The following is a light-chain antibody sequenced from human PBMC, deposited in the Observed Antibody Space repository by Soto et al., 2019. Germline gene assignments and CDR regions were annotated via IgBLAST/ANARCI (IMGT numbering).Light chain of an antibody. CDR2: EVS. J-gene: IGLJ1*01. V-gene: IGLV2-14*01. CDR3: FSFTTDWTPV. CDR1: SSDIGAYNY. Sequence: QSALTQPASVSGSPGQSVTISCTGSSSDIGAYNYVSWFQQYPGKAPKLIISEVSNRPSGVSNRFSGSKSGTAASLTISGLQTEDEADYFCFSFTTDWTPVFGTGTKVTVL.